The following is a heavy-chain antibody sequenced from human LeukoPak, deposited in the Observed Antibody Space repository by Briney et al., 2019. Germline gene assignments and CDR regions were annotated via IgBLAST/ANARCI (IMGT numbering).Heavy chain of an antibody. Sequence: ASVKVSCKASGYTFTSYYMHWVRQAPGQGLEWMGWINPNSGGTDYAQKFQGRVTMTRDTSISTAYMELSRLRSDDTAVYYCARRVVRGHNWFDPWGQGTLATVSS. CDR2: INPNSGGT. CDR1: GYTFTSYY. V-gene: IGHV1-2*02. D-gene: IGHD3-10*01. J-gene: IGHJ5*02. CDR3: ARRVVRGHNWFDP.